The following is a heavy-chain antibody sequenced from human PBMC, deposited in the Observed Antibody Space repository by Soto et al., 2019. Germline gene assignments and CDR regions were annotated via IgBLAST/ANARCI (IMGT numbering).Heavy chain of an antibody. Sequence: GASVKVSCKASGYTFTSYYMHCVRQAPGQGLEWMGIINPSGGSTSYAQKFQGRVTMTRDTSTSTVYMELSSLRSEDTAVYYCARDSVVRGVGDWFDPWGQGTLVTVSS. V-gene: IGHV1-46*01. CDR2: INPSGGST. CDR3: ARDSVVRGVGDWFDP. D-gene: IGHD3-10*01. CDR1: GYTFTSYY. J-gene: IGHJ5*02.